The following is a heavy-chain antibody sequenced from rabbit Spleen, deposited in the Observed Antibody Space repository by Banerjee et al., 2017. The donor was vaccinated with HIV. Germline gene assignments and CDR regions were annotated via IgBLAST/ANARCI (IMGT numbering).Heavy chain of an antibody. D-gene: IGHD6-1*01. J-gene: IGHJ4*01. CDR3: ARHYSDAFTNYGYALNL. V-gene: IGHV1S40*01. CDR2: IYAGGSGGT. CDR1: GFSFSSSYY. Sequence: QSLEESGGGLVKPGASLTLTCKASGFSFSSSYYMYWVRQAPGKGLEWIACIYAGGSGGTYYASWAKGRFTISKTSSTTVTLQMTSLTAADTATYFCARHYSDAFTNYGYALNLWGPGTL.